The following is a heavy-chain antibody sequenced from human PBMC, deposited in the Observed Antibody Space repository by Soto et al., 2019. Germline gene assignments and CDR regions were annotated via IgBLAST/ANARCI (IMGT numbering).Heavy chain of an antibody. CDR3: ARSYYYDSSGYYRSFFQH. D-gene: IGHD3-22*01. V-gene: IGHV3-33*01. CDR1: GFTFSSYG. J-gene: IGHJ1*01. CDR2: IWYDGSNK. Sequence: QVQLVESGGGVVQPGRSLRLSCAASGFTFSSYGMHWVRQAPGKGLEWVAVIWYDGSNKYYADSVKGRFTISRDNSKNPLYLQMNILRTEDTAVYYCARSYYYDSSGYYRSFFQHWGQGTLVTVSS.